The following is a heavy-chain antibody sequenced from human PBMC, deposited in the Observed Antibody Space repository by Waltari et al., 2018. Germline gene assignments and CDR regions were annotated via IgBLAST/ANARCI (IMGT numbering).Heavy chain of an antibody. Sequence: QVQLVESGGGVVQPGRSLRLSCAASGFTFSSYAMHWVRQAPGKGLEWVAVISYDGSNKYYADSVKGRFTISRYNSKNTLYLQMNSLRAEDTAVYYCARVIGYGDYASGYWGQGTLVTVSS. D-gene: IGHD4-17*01. CDR2: ISYDGSNK. J-gene: IGHJ4*02. CDR3: ARVIGYGDYASGY. V-gene: IGHV3-30-3*01. CDR1: GFTFSSYA.